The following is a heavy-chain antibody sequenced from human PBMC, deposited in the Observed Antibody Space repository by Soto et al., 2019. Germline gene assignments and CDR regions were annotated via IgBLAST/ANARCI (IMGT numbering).Heavy chain of an antibody. V-gene: IGHV1-69*02. J-gene: IGHJ6*03. CDR2: IIPILGIA. CDR3: ARSRSGYDSPPSYYYYMDV. D-gene: IGHD5-12*01. CDR1: GGTFSSYT. Sequence: QVQLVQSGAEVKKPGSSVKVSCKASGGTFSSYTISWVRQAPGQGLEWMGRIIPILGIANYAQKFQGRVTITADKSTSTAYIELSSLRSEDTAVYYCARSRSGYDSPPSYYYYMDVWGKGTTVTVSS.